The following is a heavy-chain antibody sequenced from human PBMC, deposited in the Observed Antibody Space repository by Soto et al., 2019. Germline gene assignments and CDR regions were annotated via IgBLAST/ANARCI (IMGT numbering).Heavy chain of an antibody. Sequence: ASVKVSCKASGYTFTGYYMLWVRQAPGQGLEWMGWINPNSGGTNYAQKFQGWVTMTRDTSISTAYMELSRLRSDDTAVYYCARDLPVPAAHILGAGNYYYYYGMDVWGQGTTVTVSS. CDR1: GYTFTGYY. CDR2: INPNSGGT. D-gene: IGHD2-2*01. V-gene: IGHV1-2*04. CDR3: ARDLPVPAAHILGAGNYYYYYGMDV. J-gene: IGHJ6*02.